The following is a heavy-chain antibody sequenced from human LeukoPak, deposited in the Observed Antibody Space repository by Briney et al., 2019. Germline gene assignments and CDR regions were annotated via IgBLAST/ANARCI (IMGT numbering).Heavy chain of an antibody. J-gene: IGHJ4*02. Sequence: GGSLRLSCAASGFTFSSYAMHWVRQAPGKGLEWVAVISYDGSNKYYADSVKGRFTISRDNSKNTLYLQMNSLRAEDTAVHYCARADYGGNSDYWGQGTLVTVSS. CDR2: ISYDGSNK. V-gene: IGHV3-30*04. D-gene: IGHD4-23*01. CDR1: GFTFSSYA. CDR3: ARADYGGNSDY.